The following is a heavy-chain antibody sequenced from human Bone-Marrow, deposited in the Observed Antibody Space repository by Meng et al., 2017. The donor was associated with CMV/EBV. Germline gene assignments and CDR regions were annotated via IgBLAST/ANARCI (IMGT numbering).Heavy chain of an antibody. CDR1: GYTFTSYD. CDR3: ARAGIVVVPAAMLPFDP. Sequence: ASVKVSCKASGYTFTSYDINWVRQATGQGLEWMGWMNPNSGNTGYAQKFQGRVTMTRNTSISTAYMELSSLRSEDTAVYYCARAGIVVVPAAMLPFDPWGQGTLVTVSS. V-gene: IGHV1-8*01. J-gene: IGHJ5*02. CDR2: MNPNSGNT. D-gene: IGHD2-2*01.